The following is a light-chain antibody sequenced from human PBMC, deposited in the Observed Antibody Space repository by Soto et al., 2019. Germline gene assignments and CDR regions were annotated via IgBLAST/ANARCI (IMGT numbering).Light chain of an antibody. CDR1: QGISSY. CDR2: AAS. V-gene: IGKV1-8*01. J-gene: IGKJ1*01. Sequence: AIRLTQSPSSLSASTGDRVTITCRASQGISSYLAWYQQKPGKAPKLLIYAASTLQSGVPSRFSGSGSWTDFTLTISCLQSEDFAPYYCQQYYSYPRTFGQGTKVEIK. CDR3: QQYYSYPRT.